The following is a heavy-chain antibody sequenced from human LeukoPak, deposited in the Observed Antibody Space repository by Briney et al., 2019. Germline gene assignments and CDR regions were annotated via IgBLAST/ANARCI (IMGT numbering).Heavy chain of an antibody. CDR2: IYHSGST. CDR1: GGSISSSNW. D-gene: IGHD5/OR15-5a*01. CDR3: ARDLPRETSDAFDI. Sequence: PSETLSLTCAVSGGSISSSNWWSWVRQPPGKGLEWIGEIYHSGSTNYNPSLKSRVTISVDKSKNQISLKLSSVTAADTAVYYCARDLPRETSDAFDIWGQGTMVTVSS. J-gene: IGHJ3*02. V-gene: IGHV4-4*02.